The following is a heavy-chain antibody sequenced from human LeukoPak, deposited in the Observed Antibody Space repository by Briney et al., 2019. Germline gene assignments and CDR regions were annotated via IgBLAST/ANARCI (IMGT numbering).Heavy chain of an antibody. CDR3: AKDAEIVVVPAALDY. Sequence: PGRSLRLSCAASGFTFSSYGMHWVRQAPGKGLEWVAVISYDGGNKYYADSVKGRFTISRDNSKNTLYLQMNSLGAEDTAVYYCAKDAEIVVVPAALDYWGQGTLVTVSS. J-gene: IGHJ4*02. CDR2: ISYDGGNK. CDR1: GFTFSSYG. V-gene: IGHV3-30*18. D-gene: IGHD2-2*01.